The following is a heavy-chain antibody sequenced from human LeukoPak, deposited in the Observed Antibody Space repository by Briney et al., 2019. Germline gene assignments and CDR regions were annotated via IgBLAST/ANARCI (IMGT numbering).Heavy chain of an antibody. CDR1: GFTFSSYS. V-gene: IGHV3-21*01. CDR2: ISSSSSYI. Sequence: PGGSLRLSCAASGFTFSSYSMNWVRQAPGKGLEWVSSISSSSSYIYYADSVKGRLTISRDNAKNSLYLQMNSLRAEDTAVYYCARAAYYDILTGYYNYYYGMDVWGQGTTVTVSS. D-gene: IGHD3-9*01. J-gene: IGHJ6*02. CDR3: ARAAYYDILTGYYNYYYGMDV.